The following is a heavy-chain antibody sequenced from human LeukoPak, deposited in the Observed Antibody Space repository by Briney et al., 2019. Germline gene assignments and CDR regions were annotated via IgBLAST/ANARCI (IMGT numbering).Heavy chain of an antibody. D-gene: IGHD3/OR15-3a*01. CDR2: IYYSGST. J-gene: IGHJ4*02. V-gene: IGHV4-39*07. Sequence: SETLSLTCTVSGGSISSSSYYWGWIRQPPGKGLEWIGSIYYSGSTNYNTSLKSRVTISVDTSKNQFSLKLSSVTAADTAVYYCARQTGSGLFILPGGQGTLVTVSS. CDR3: ARQTGSGLFILP. CDR1: GGSISSSSYY.